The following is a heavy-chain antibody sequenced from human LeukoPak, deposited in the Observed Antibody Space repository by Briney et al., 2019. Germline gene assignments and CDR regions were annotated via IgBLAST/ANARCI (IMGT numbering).Heavy chain of an antibody. CDR2: INPTCCIS. Sequence: GASVKVSFKGSGCTFISYVINWVRQAPGRGRDWMGRINPTCCISNYAQEFQGRVTNTADQAPTTAYMEQSSLRSDDTSVYCCARRVGARFHYWLRGTLVSVSS. CDR1: GCTFISYV. V-gene: IGHV1-69*04. J-gene: IGHJ4*02. D-gene: IGHD1-26*01. CDR3: ARRVGARFHY.